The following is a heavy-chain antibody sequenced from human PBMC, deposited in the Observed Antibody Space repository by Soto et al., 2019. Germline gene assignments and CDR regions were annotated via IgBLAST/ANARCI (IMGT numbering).Heavy chain of an antibody. D-gene: IGHD3-10*01. CDR1: GGSVSSGDYF. CDR3: ARSPNYYYYGFDV. J-gene: IGHJ6*02. V-gene: IGHV4-61*08. CDR2: IYYSGST. Sequence: PSETLSLTCTVSGGSVSSGDYFWSWLRQSPGKRLEWIAYIYYSGSTNYNPSPKSRATISVDMSKSQVSLTLTSMTAADAALYYCARSPNYYYYGFDVWGQGTAVTVSS.